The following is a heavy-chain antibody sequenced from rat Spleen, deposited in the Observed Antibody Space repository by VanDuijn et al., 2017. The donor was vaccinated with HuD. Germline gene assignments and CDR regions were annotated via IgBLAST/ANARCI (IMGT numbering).Heavy chain of an antibody. CDR3: TSHGTRVSRFAY. J-gene: IGHJ3*01. Sequence: EVQLVESDGGLVQPGRSLKLSCAASGFTFSDYYMAWVRQAPTKGLEWVATISTGGGSTYYRDSVKGRFTISRDNAKSTLYLQMDSLRSEDTATYYCTSHGTRVSRFAYWGQGTLVTVSS. D-gene: IGHD1-4*01. V-gene: IGHV5-27*01. CDR1: GFTFSDYY. CDR2: ISTGGGST.